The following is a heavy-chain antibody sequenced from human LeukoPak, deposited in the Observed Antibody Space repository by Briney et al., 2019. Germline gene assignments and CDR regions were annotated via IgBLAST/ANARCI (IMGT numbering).Heavy chain of an antibody. CDR1: GVPVTENY. D-gene: IGHD6-13*01. CDR2: IYGGGDK. CDR3: VREVVMPVAPSTIGTSGRPLYEYYGLDV. Sequence: GSLRLSFAGSGVPVTENYMNWVRQASGEGLEWGSGIYGGGDKKHAGSVKGRFIISRDTSKNTVYLQMNSLGAEDTAVYYCVREVVMPVAPSTIGTSGRPLYEYYGLDVWGQGTTVAVSS. V-gene: IGHV3-53*01. J-gene: IGHJ6*02.